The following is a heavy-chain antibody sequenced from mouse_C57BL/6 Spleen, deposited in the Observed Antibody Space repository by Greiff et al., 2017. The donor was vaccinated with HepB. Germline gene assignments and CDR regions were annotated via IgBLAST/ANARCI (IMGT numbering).Heavy chain of an antibody. CDR3: AREELRGAMDY. V-gene: IGHV1-63*01. CDR2: IYPGGGYT. D-gene: IGHD2-4*01. J-gene: IGHJ4*01. CDR1: GYTFTNYW. Sequence: VKLQQSGAELVRPGTSVKMSCKASGYTFTNYWIGWAKQRPGHGLEWIGDIYPGGGYTNYNEKFKGKATLTADKSSSTAYMQFSSLTSEDSAIYYCAREELRGAMDYWGQGTSVTVSS.